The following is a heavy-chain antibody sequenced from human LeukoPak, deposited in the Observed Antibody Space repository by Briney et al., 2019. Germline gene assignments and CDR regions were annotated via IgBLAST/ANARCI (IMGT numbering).Heavy chain of an antibody. CDR1: GYTFTSYY. CDR2: INPNGGTT. Sequence: ASVKVSCKASGYTFTSYYMHWVRQAPGQGLEWMGIINPNGGTTEYAQKFQGRVTMTRDTSTSTFYMEVSSLRSEDTAVYYCARDIRRGGLDIWGQGTMVTVSS. J-gene: IGHJ3*02. D-gene: IGHD3-3*02. CDR3: ARDIRRGGLDI. V-gene: IGHV1-46*01.